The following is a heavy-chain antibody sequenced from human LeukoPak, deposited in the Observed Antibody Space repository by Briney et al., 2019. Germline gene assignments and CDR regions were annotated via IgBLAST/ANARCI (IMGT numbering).Heavy chain of an antibody. D-gene: IGHD2-21*01. CDR3: ARGQRGLPY. CDR1: GGSISSYY. Sequence: KPSETLSLTCTVSGGSISSYYWNWIRQPPGKGLEWIEYIYYSGSTNYNPSLKSRVTISVDSSKNQFSLKLTSVTAADTAVYYCARGQRGLPYWGQGTLVTVSS. V-gene: IGHV4-59*01. J-gene: IGHJ4*02. CDR2: IYYSGST.